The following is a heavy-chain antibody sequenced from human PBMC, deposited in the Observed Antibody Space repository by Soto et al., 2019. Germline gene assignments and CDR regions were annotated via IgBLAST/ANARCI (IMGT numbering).Heavy chain of an antibody. CDR1: GYSFTSYW. J-gene: IGHJ6*02. D-gene: IGHD2-15*01. V-gene: IGHV5-51*01. CDR3: ARHCSGGSCPPNYYYGMDV. Sequence: GESLKISCKGSGYSFTSYWIGWVRQMPGKGLEWMGIIYPGDSDTRYSPSFQGQVTISADKSISTAYLQWSSLKASDTAMYYCARHCSGGSCPPNYYYGMDVWGQGTTVTVSS. CDR2: IYPGDSDT.